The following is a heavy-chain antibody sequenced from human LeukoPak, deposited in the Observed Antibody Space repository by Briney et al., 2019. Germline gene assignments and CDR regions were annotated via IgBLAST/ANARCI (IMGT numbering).Heavy chain of an antibody. Sequence: PSETLSLTCTVSGGFISSFYWSWIRQPPGKGLEWIGHIYNSGSTNYNPSLKSRVTISVDTSKNQFSLKLSSVTAADTAVYYCASRRWLSSWFDPWGQGTLVTVSS. D-gene: IGHD5-24*01. J-gene: IGHJ5*02. CDR1: GGFISSFY. V-gene: IGHV4-4*09. CDR2: IYNSGST. CDR3: ASRRWLSSWFDP.